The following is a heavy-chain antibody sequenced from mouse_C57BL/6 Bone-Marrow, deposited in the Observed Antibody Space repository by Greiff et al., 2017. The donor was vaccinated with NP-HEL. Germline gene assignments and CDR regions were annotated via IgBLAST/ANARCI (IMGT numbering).Heavy chain of an antibody. J-gene: IGHJ2*01. Sequence: VKLQQPGAELVKPGASVKLSCKASGYTFTSYWMHWVKQRPGQGLEWIGMIHPNSGSTNYNEKFKSKATLTVDKSSSTAYMQLSSLTSEDSAVYYCARRGIYYYGSSSFDYWGQGTTLTVSS. CDR3: ARRGIYYYGSSSFDY. D-gene: IGHD1-1*01. V-gene: IGHV1-64*01. CDR1: GYTFTSYW. CDR2: IHPNSGST.